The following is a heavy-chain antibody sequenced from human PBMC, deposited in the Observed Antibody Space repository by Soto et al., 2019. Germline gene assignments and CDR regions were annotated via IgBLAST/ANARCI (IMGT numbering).Heavy chain of an antibody. D-gene: IGHD5-18*01. CDR3: ARGGYGLLLNDY. Sequence: EVQLVESGGGLVQPGGSLRLSCAASGFTFSTYWIHWVRQAPGKGLVWVSCIKGDESTTNYEDSVQGRFTISRDNANDVVFPHMNTMTADYTAVYYCARGGYGLLLNDYWGQGTLVTVSA. J-gene: IGHJ4*02. CDR1: GFTFSTYW. V-gene: IGHV3-74*01. CDR2: IKGDESTT.